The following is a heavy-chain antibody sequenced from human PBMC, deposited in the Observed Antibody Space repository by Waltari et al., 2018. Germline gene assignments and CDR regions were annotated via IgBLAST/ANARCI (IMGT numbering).Heavy chain of an antibody. V-gene: IGHV3-7*01. Sequence: EVKLAESGGGLVQPGGSLRLSCAASGFAFSRYWMSWVRQAPGKGLEWVYNIHQDGSQKYYVEYVKGRFTTSRDNAKNVLYLQMNSLRAEDTAVYYCAGWIHIAFEYWGQGTLVTVSS. CDR1: GFAFSRYW. CDR2: IHQDGSQK. CDR3: AGWIHIAFEY. J-gene: IGHJ4*02. D-gene: IGHD5-18*01.